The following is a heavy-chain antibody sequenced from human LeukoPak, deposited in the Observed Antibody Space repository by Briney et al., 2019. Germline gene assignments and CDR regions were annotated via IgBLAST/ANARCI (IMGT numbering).Heavy chain of an antibody. CDR3: ARGYLYYYDVSGYPFDY. J-gene: IGHJ4*02. V-gene: IGHV1-2*02. CDR1: GYTFTDYY. Sequence: ASVKFSCKASGYTFTDYYMHWVRQAPGQGLEWMGWINPNSGGTNYAQKFQGRVTMTRDTSISTAYMELRRLRSDDTAVYYCARGYLYYYDVSGYPFDYWGQGTLVTASS. D-gene: IGHD3-22*01. CDR2: INPNSGGT.